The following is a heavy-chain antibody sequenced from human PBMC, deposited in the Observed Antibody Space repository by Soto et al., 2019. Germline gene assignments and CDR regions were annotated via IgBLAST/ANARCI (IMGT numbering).Heavy chain of an antibody. Sequence: PSETLSLTCAVYGGSFSSYYWSWIRQPPGKGLEWIGYIYYSGSTFYNPSLKSRVTISEDTPKNQFSLKLTYVAAADTAVYYCARGYYYDSSGYAWGQGTLVT. J-gene: IGHJ5*02. CDR1: GGSFSSYY. CDR2: IYYSGST. D-gene: IGHD3-22*01. V-gene: IGHV4-30-4*01. CDR3: ARGYYYDSSGYA.